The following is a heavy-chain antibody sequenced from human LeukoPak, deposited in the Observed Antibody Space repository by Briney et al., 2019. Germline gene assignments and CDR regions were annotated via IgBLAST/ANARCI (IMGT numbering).Heavy chain of an antibody. Sequence: GASVKVSCKASGYTFTGYYMHWVRQAPGQGLEWMGWINPNSGGTNHAQKFQCRVSMTSDTSISTAYMELSRLRSDDTAVYYCARDRPLDADDYYGFYYFDYWGQGTLVTVSS. V-gene: IGHV1-2*02. CDR3: ARDRPLDADDYYGFYYFDY. D-gene: IGHD3-10*01. CDR1: GYTFTGYY. CDR2: INPNSGGT. J-gene: IGHJ4*02.